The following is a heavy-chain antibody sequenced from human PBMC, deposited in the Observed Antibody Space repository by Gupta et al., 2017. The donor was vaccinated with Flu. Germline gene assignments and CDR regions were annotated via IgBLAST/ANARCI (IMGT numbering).Heavy chain of an antibody. D-gene: IGHD3-3*01. CDR2: IYYSGYT. V-gene: IGHV4-31*02. CDR3: ARVSTISFWFDP. Sequence: WIRLHPGNSLEWIGYIYYSGYTYYNPSLKSRILMSVDTSKNQISLRLSSVTAADTAVYYCARVSTISFWFDPWGQGTLVTVSS. J-gene: IGHJ5*02.